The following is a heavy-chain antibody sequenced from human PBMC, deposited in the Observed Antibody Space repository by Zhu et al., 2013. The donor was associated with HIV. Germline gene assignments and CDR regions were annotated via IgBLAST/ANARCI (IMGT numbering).Heavy chain of an antibody. D-gene: IGHD6-13*01. J-gene: IGHJ3*02. CDR1: GGSISSYY. V-gene: IGHV4-59*01. CDR3: ARPVWDSSRRGPAFDI. CDR2: IYYSGST. Sequence: QVQLQESGPGLVKPSETLSLTCTVSGGSISSYYWSWIRQPPGKGLEWIGYIYYSGSTNYNPSLKSRVTISVDTSKNQFSLKLSSVTAADTAVYYCARPVWDSSRRGPAFDIWGQGTMVTVSS.